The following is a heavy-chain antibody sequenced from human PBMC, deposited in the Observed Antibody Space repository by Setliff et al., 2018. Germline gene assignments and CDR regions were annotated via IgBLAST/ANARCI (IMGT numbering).Heavy chain of an antibody. J-gene: IGHJ4*02. V-gene: IGHV4-4*07. D-gene: IGHD3-3*01. CDR1: GGFIYDHY. CDR2: VYSDGET. Sequence: SETLSLTCNVSGGFIYDHYWTWIRQPAGKGLQWIGRVYSDGETDYSPSLKSRVTISVDKSNNQFSLNLKSMTAADTALYFCARERQGGFLEWSPFDSWGQGILVTVS. CDR3: ARERQGGFLEWSPFDS.